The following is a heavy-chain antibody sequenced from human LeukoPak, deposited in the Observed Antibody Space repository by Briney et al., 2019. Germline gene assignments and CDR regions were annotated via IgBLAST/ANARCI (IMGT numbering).Heavy chain of an antibody. Sequence: ASVKVSCKASGYTFTGYYMHWVRQAPGQGLEWMGIINPSGGSTSYAQKFQGRVTMTRDMSTSTAYMELSSLRSEDTAVYYCARGAWFGSDYTALYYFDYWGQGTLVTVSS. CDR3: ARGAWFGSDYTALYYFDY. V-gene: IGHV1-46*01. CDR2: INPSGGST. CDR1: GYTFTGYY. J-gene: IGHJ4*02. D-gene: IGHD3-16*01.